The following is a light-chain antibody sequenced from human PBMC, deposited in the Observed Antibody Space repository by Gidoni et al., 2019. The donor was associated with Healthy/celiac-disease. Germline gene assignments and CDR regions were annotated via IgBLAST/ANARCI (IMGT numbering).Light chain of an antibody. CDR3: KQRSNWLT. J-gene: IGKJ4*01. V-gene: IGKV3-11*01. Sequence: DIVLTQSPATLSFSPGERATLSCRASQSVSSYLAWYQKKPVQAPRILIYDASNRATGSPARFSGSGSGTEFTLTIRSLEPEDLAVYYCKQRSNWLTFGGGTKVEIK. CDR2: DAS. CDR1: QSVSSY.